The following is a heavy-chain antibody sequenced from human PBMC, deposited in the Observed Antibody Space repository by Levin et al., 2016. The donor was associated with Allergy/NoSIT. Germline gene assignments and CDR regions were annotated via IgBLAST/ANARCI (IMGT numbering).Heavy chain of an antibody. D-gene: IGHD2-21*01. CDR3: VRSTLYCGGDCYTFDY. CDR1: GSTVSSNY. V-gene: IGHV3-53*01. CDR2: IYSGGST. J-gene: IGHJ4*02. Sequence: GESLKISCAASGSTVSSNYMSWVRQAPGKGLEWVSIIYSGGSTYYADSVKGRFTISRDNSKNTLYLQMNSLRAEDTAVYYCVRSTLYCGGDCYTFDYWGQGTLVTVSS.